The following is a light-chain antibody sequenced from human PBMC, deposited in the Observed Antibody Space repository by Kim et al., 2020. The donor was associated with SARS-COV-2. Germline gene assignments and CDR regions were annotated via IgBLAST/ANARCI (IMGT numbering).Light chain of an antibody. CDR3: QQGDSTPFS. V-gene: IGKV1-39*01. Sequence: ASVADRGTITCRASQSISSYLNWYQQKPWKAPKLLIYAAAKLQSGVPSKFSGSGPGPHFTLPISSLQPEDFATYYCQQGDSTPFSFGQGTNLEI. J-gene: IGKJ2*03. CDR2: AAA. CDR1: QSISSY.